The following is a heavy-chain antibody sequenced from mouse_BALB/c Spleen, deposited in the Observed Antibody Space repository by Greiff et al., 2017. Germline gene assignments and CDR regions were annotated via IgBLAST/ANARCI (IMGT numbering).Heavy chain of an antibody. D-gene: IGHD1-2*01. CDR2: ISYSGST. J-gene: IGHJ2*01. V-gene: IGHV3-2*02. CDR3: ARDYYGYSYYFDY. Sequence: EVKLMVSGPGLVKPSQSLSLTCTVTGYSITSDYAWNWIRQFPGNKLEWMGYISYSGSTSYNPSLKSRISITRDTSKNQFFLQLNSVTTEDTATYYCARDYYGYSYYFDYWGQGTTLTVSS. CDR1: GYSITSDYA.